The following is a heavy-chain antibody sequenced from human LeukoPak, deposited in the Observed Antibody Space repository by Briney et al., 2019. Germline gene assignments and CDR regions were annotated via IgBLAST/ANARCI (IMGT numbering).Heavy chain of an antibody. V-gene: IGHV1-8*01. Sequence: GASVKVSCKASGYTFTSYDINWVRQATGQGLEWMGWMNPNSGNTGYAQKFQGRVTMTRNTSISTAYMELSSLRSEDTAVYYCATGVSSSWYGYYYGMDVWGQGTTVTVS. CDR2: MNPNSGNT. J-gene: IGHJ6*02. CDR1: GYTFTSYD. D-gene: IGHD6-13*01. CDR3: ATGVSSSWYGYYYGMDV.